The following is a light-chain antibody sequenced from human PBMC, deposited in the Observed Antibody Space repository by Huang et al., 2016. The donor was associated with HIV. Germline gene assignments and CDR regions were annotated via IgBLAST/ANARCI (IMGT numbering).Light chain of an antibody. CDR1: QSVLYSSNNKNY. CDR3: QQYYSTPYT. J-gene: IGKJ2*01. V-gene: IGKV4-1*01. Sequence: DIVMTQSPDSLAVSLGERVTINCKSSQSVLYSSNNKNYLAWYQQKPGQPPKLLIYWASTRESGVPDRFSGSGSGTEFTLTISSLQAEDVAVYYCQQYYSTPYTFGQGTKLEIK. CDR2: WAS.